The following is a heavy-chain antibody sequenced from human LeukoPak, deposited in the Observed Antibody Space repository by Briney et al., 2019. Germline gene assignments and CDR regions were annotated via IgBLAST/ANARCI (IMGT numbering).Heavy chain of an antibody. CDR2: IQYAGSSK. CDR3: AKGWDVDTAIDF. Sequence: GGSLRLSCAASGFTVSSNYMSWVRQAPGKGLEWVAFIQYAGSSKYYADSVKGRFTISRDNSKNTLYLQVNSLRAEDTAVYYCAKGWDVDTAIDFWGQGTLVIVSS. CDR1: GFTVSSNY. D-gene: IGHD5-18*01. J-gene: IGHJ4*02. V-gene: IGHV3-30*02.